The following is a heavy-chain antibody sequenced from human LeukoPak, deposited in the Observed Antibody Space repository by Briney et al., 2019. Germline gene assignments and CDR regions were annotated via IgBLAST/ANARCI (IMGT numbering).Heavy chain of an antibody. V-gene: IGHV3-23*01. CDR1: GFTFSTYA. J-gene: IGHJ4*02. CDR2: ISYTGGST. D-gene: IGHD6-13*01. Sequence: GGSLRLSCAASGFTFSTYAMSWVRRAPGKGLEWVSAISYTGGSTYYADSVRGRFTISRDNSKNTLFLQMNSLRAEDTAVYYCAKDHRIAAVGTGCDYWGQGTLVTVCS. CDR3: AKDHRIAAVGTGCDY.